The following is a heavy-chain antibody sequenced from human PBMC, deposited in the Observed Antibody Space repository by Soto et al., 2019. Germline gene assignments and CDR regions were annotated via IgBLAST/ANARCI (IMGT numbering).Heavy chain of an antibody. CDR2: ISHDGNSH. J-gene: IGHJ3*01. CDR3: VKAQERSAQYFAVVITAFDF. D-gene: IGHD3-22*01. V-gene: IGHV3-30*18. CDR1: GFSFSNYG. Sequence: QVHLVESGGGVVQPGRSLRLSCEGSGFSFSNYGIHWVRQAPGKGLEWVAVISHDGNSHHLADSVRGRFTSSRVNSKNTALLHMTRLRREDSAVYHCVKAQERSAQYFAVVITAFDFWGQGTMVTVSS.